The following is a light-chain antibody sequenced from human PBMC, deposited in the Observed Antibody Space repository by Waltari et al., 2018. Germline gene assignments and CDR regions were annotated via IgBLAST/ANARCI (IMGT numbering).Light chain of an antibody. Sequence: EIVLTQSPGTLSLSPGERATLPCRASQSVNSSYLAWYQQKPGPTPRLLIYGASSRATSIPDRFSGSGSGTDFTLTISRLEPEDFAVYYCQQYGSSPRTFGQGTKVEIK. CDR3: QQYGSSPRT. V-gene: IGKV3-20*01. CDR1: QSVNSSY. CDR2: GAS. J-gene: IGKJ1*01.